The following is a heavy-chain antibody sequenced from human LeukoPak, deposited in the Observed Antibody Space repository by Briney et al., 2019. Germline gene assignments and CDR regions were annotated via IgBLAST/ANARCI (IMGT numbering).Heavy chain of an antibody. Sequence: VASVKVSCKASGYTFPSYDINWVRQATGQGLEWMGWMNPNSGNTGYAPKFQGRVTITRNTSINTAYMELSSLTSDDTAVYYCARAGLVGGTLYYYYYMDVWGKGTTVTVSS. J-gene: IGHJ6*03. CDR3: ARAGLVGGTLYYYYYMDV. D-gene: IGHD1-26*01. CDR1: GYTFPSYD. CDR2: MNPNSGNT. V-gene: IGHV1-8*03.